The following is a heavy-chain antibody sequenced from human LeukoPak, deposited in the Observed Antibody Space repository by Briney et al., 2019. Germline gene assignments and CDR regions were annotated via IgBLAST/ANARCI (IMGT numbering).Heavy chain of an antibody. Sequence: QPGGSLRLSCAASGFTFSSYAMSWVRQAPGKGLEWVSGISGSGGSTYYADSEKGRFTISRDNSKHTLYLQMNSLRAEDTAVYYCAKDRENSGWKRRFDYWGQGTLVTVSS. V-gene: IGHV3-23*01. CDR1: GFTFSSYA. D-gene: IGHD6-19*01. CDR2: ISGSGGST. CDR3: AKDRENSGWKRRFDY. J-gene: IGHJ4*02.